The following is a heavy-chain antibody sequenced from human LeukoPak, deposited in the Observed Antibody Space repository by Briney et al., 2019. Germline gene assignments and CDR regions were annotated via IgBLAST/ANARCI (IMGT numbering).Heavy chain of an antibody. CDR2: IIPIFGTA. D-gene: IGHD3-3*01. V-gene: IGHV1-69*13. CDR3: ARANRYYDFWSGYYTTPPHYYYGMDV. CDR1: GGTLSSYA. J-gene: IGHJ6*02. Sequence: GASVKVSCKASGGTLSSYAISWVRQAPGQGLEWMGGIIPIFGTANYAQKFQGRVTITADESTSTAYMELSSLRSEDTAVYYCARANRYYDFWSGYYTTPPHYYYGMDVWGQGTTVTVSS.